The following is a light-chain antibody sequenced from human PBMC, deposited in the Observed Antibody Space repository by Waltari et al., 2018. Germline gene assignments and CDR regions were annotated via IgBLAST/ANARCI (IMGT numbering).Light chain of an antibody. Sequence: QSVTISCTGTSSDVGGFDYVSWYQQHPGKAPKLIIYDVTKRPSGVPDRFSGSKSANTASLTVSGLLAEDEADYYCCSYSGTNSNYVFGTGTKVTVL. CDR1: SSDVGGFDY. V-gene: IGLV2-8*01. CDR3: CSYSGTNSNYV. J-gene: IGLJ1*01. CDR2: DVT.